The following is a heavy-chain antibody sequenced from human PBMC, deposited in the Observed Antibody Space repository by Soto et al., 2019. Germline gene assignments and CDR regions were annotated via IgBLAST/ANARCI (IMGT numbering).Heavy chain of an antibody. D-gene: IGHD2-2*01. CDR1: GGSISSSSYY. CDR2: IYYSGST. Sequence: PSETLSLTCTVSGGSISSSSYYWGWIRQPPGKGLEWIGSIYYSGSTYYNPSLKSRVTISIDTSKNQFSLKLRSVTAADTAVYYCSRLPTPSSTSGEGYWGQGTLVTASS. V-gene: IGHV4-39*01. CDR3: SRLPTPSSTSGEGY. J-gene: IGHJ4*02.